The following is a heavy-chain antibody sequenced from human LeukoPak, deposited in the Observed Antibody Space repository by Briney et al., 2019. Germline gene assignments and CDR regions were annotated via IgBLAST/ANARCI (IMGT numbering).Heavy chain of an antibody. CDR2: IKSKTDGGTT. CDR1: GFTFSNAW. V-gene: IGHV3-15*01. J-gene: IGHJ4*02. Sequence: PGGSLRLSCAASGFTFSNAWMSWVRQAPGKGLEWVGRIKSKTDGGTTHYAAPVKGRFTISRDDSKNTLYLQMDSLKTEDTAVYYCTLSKYNWNYVVDYWGQGTLVTVSS. D-gene: IGHD1-7*01. CDR3: TLSKYNWNYVVDY.